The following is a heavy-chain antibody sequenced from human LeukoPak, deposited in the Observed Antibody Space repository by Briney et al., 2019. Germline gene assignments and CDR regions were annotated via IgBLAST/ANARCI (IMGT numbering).Heavy chain of an antibody. CDR3: ARGHDRTADY. CDR2: INPDTGGT. CDR1: GYTFSGSY. D-gene: IGHD3-22*01. Sequence: ASVKVSCKASGYTFSGSYMHWVRQAPGQGLEWMGWINPDTGGTNYAQKFQGRVTMTRDTSISTAYMELSRLKSDDTAVYYCARGHDRTADYSGQGTLVTVSS. V-gene: IGHV1-2*02. J-gene: IGHJ4*02.